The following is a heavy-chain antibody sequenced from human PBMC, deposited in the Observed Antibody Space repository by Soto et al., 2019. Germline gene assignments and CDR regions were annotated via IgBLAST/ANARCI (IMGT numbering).Heavy chain of an antibody. CDR3: ASRPPSATYYGAFDF. J-gene: IGHJ4*02. Sequence: EVQLVESGGGLVQPGGSLRISCAASGFTFSNYWMTWVRQAPGKGPEWVANIKQDGSEKYYVDSVKGRFTISRDNAKNSLFLQMNSLPAEDTAVYYCASRPPSATYYGAFDFWGQGTLVTVSS. CDR1: GFTFSNYW. CDR2: IKQDGSEK. V-gene: IGHV3-7*01. D-gene: IGHD4-17*01.